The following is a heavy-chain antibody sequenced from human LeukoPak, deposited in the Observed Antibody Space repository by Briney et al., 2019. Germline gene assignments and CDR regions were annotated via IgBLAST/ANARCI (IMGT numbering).Heavy chain of an antibody. CDR3: ATGAGGATGAFDI. V-gene: IGHV1-24*01. CDR2: FDPEDGET. Sequence: ASVKVSCKVSGYTLTELSMHWVRQAPGKGLEWMGGFDPEDGETIYAQKFQGRVTMTEDTSTDTVYMEMSSLRSEDTAVYYCATGAGGATGAFDIWGQGTMVTVSS. CDR1: GYTLTELS. J-gene: IGHJ3*02. D-gene: IGHD3-16*01.